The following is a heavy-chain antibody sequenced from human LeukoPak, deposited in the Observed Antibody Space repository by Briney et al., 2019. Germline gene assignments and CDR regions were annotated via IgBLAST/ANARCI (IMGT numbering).Heavy chain of an antibody. CDR3: ARMCSSGDCYSAGADY. CDR1: GGSFSGYY. J-gene: IGHJ4*02. D-gene: IGHD2-15*01. CDR2: INHSGST. V-gene: IGHV4-34*01. Sequence: PSETLSLTCAVYGGSFSGYYWSWIRQPPGKGLEWIGEINHSGSTNYNPSLKSRVTISVDTSKNQFSLKLSSVTAADTAVYYCARMCSSGDCYSAGADYWGQGTLVPVSS.